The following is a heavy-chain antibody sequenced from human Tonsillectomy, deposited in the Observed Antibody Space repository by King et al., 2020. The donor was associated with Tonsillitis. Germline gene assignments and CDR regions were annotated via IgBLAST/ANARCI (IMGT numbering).Heavy chain of an antibody. CDR1: GGSISSSSYY. D-gene: IGHD3-10*01. CDR2: IYYSGST. Sequence: QLQESGPGLVKPSETLSLTCTVSGGSISSSSYYWGWIRQPPGKGLEWIGSIYYSGSTYYNPSLKSRVTISVGTSKNQFSLKLSSVTAADTAVYYCARMVRGVILEDYWGQGTLVTVSS. V-gene: IGHV4-39*01. J-gene: IGHJ4*02. CDR3: ARMVRGVILEDY.